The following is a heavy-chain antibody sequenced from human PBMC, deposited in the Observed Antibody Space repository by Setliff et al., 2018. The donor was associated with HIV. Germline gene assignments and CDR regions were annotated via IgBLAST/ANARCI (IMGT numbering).Heavy chain of an antibody. CDR2: IWYDASKK. D-gene: IGHD3-3*01. CDR3: VKDVLKFWSGSGALDL. J-gene: IGHJ5*02. CDR1: GFSISNNY. V-gene: IGHV3-33*06. Sequence: PGGSLRLSCAASGFSISNNYMSWVRQAPGKGLEWVALIWYDASKKEYSDSVKGRFNILRDDSKKTAYLQMNSLRDEDTAVYYCVKDVLKFWSGSGALDLWGPGTLVTVSS.